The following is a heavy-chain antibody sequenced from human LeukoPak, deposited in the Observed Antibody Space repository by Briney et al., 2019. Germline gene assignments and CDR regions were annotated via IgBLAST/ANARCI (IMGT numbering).Heavy chain of an antibody. D-gene: IGHD3-22*01. CDR2: INHSGST. J-gene: IGHJ4*02. CDR3: VRVESSVPYYFDY. V-gene: IGHV4-34*01. Sequence: SETLSLTCAVYGGSFSGYYWSWIRQPPGKGLEWIGEINHSGSTNYNPSLKSRVTISVDTSKNQFSLKLSSVTAADTAVYYCVRVESSVPYYFDYWGQGTLVTVSS. CDR1: GGSFSGYY.